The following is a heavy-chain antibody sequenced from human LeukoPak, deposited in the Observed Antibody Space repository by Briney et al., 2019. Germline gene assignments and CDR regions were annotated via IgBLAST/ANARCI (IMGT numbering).Heavy chain of an antibody. J-gene: IGHJ5*02. CDR2: ISPYDGDT. CDR3: ARDYCTRGGDCYKEDLFDP. Sequence: ASVKVSCKASGYTFSIYGISWVRQAPGQGLEWMAWISPYDGDTNYAQNFEGRVTITTETSTTTAYMELRSLRSDDTAIYYCARDYCTRGGDCYKEDLFDPWGQGTLVTVCS. CDR1: GYTFSIYG. D-gene: IGHD2-21*02. V-gene: IGHV1-18*01.